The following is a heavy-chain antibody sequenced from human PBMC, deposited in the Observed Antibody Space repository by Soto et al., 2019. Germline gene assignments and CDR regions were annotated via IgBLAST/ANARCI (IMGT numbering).Heavy chain of an antibody. J-gene: IGHJ1*01. CDR1: GFTFSSYA. CDR3: ATVLRYCSGGSCYGGDFQH. V-gene: IGHV3-23*01. CDR2: ISGSGNEI. D-gene: IGHD2-15*01. Sequence: PGGSLRLSCAGSGFTFSSYAMSWVRQAPGKGLEWVSGISGSGNEIYYADSVKGRFTISRDNSKSTMYLQMNSLRAEDTAIYYCATVLRYCSGGSCYGGDFQHWGQGTLVTVSS.